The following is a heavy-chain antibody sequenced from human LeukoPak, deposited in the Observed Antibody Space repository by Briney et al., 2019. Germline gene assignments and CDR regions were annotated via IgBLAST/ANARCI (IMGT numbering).Heavy chain of an antibody. D-gene: IGHD3-22*01. CDR1: GFTFSDYY. CDR2: ISSSSSYT. V-gene: IGHV3-11*06. CDR3: AREKYYYDSSGYLGDAFDI. J-gene: IGHJ3*02. Sequence: GGSLRLSCAASGFTFSDYYMSWIRQAPGKGLEWVSYISSSSSYTNYADSVKGRFTISRDNAKNSLYLQMNSLRAEDTAVYYCAREKYYYDSSGYLGDAFDIWGQGTMVTVSS.